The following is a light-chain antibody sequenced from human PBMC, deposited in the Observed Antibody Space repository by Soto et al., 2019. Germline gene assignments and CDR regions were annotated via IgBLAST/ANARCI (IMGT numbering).Light chain of an antibody. V-gene: IGKV3-11*01. CDR2: DAS. J-gene: IGKJ1*01. CDR1: QSVSSY. CDR3: QQRSNWPAT. Sequence: EIVLTQSPATLSLSPGERATLSCRASQSVSSYLACYQQKPGQAPRLLIYDASNRATGIPARFSGSGSGTDFTLTISSLEPEDFAVYYCQQRSNWPATFGQGTKVDI.